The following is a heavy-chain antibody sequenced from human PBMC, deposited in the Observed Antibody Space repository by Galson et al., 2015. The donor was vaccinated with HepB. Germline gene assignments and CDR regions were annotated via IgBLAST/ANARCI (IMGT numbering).Heavy chain of an antibody. CDR3: VRDLQYCSRPSCRHGFDY. V-gene: IGHV3-33*01. D-gene: IGHD2-2*01. Sequence: SLRLSCAGSGFIFNNYGMHWVRQAPGKGLEWVAIIWYDGSRKYFADSVKGRFTISRDDFKNTLYLQMNSLRAEDTGVYYCVRDLQYCSRPSCRHGFDYWGQGTLVTVSS. CDR2: IWYDGSRK. CDR1: GFIFNNYG. J-gene: IGHJ4*02.